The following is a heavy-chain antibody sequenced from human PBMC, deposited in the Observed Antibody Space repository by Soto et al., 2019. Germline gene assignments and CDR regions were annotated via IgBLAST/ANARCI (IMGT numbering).Heavy chain of an antibody. Sequence: SETLSLTCTVSGGSVSSGSYYWSWIRQPPGKGLEWIGYIYYSGSTNYSPSLKSRVTISVDTSKNQFSLKLSSVTAADTAVYYCAREGITGTTSGNFYYYYGMDVWGQGTTVTVSS. V-gene: IGHV4-61*01. D-gene: IGHD1-7*01. CDR1: GGSVSSGSYY. J-gene: IGHJ6*02. CDR2: IYYSGST. CDR3: AREGITGTTSGNFYYYYGMDV.